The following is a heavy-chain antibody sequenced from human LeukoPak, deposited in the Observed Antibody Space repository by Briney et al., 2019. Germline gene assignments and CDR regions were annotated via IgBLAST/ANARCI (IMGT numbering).Heavy chain of an antibody. CDR1: GGSISSSSYY. CDR3: ARHPPYIAARPWWFDP. CDR2: IYYSGST. J-gene: IGHJ5*02. Sequence: ASETLSLTCTVSGGSISSSSYYWGWIRQPPGKGLEWIGSIYYSGSTYYNPSLKSRVTISVDTSKNQFSLKLSSVTAADTAVYYCARHPPYIAARPWWFDPWGQGTLVTVSS. D-gene: IGHD6-6*01. V-gene: IGHV4-39*01.